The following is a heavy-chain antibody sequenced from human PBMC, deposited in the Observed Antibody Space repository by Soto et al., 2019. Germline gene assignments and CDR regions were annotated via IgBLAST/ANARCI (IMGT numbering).Heavy chain of an antibody. CDR2: INPSGGTT. CDR1: GYTFTNYH. J-gene: IGHJ4*02. Sequence: XVKVSCKASGYTFTNYHIHWVRQAPEDGLEWMGRINPSGGTTIYAQKFHGRVTMTRDTSTSTVYMELSSLRSEDTAVYYCAREVLIDLNYFDYWGQGALVTVSS. CDR3: AREVLIDLNYFDY. D-gene: IGHD2-21*01. V-gene: IGHV1-46*01.